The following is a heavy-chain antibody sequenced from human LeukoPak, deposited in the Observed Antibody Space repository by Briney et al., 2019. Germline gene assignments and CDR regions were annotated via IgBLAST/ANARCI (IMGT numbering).Heavy chain of an antibody. J-gene: IGHJ3*02. CDR2: IYSDNT. CDR3: ARTSTFVDAFDI. CDR1: GFTFSSYG. Sequence: GGSLRLSCAASGFTFSSYGMSWVRQAPGKGLEWVSFIYSDNTHYSDSVKGRFTISRDNSKNTLYLQMNSLRAEDTAVYYCARTSTFVDAFDIWGQGTMVTVSS. V-gene: IGHV3-66*02. D-gene: IGHD2/OR15-2a*01.